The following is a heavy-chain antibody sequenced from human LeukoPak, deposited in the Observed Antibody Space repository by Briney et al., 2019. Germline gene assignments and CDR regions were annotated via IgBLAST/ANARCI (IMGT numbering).Heavy chain of an antibody. CDR3: ARGGRRLWAYFEY. Sequence: ASVKVSCKASGYTFTGYYIHWVRQAPGQGLEWMGWITPNSGGTNYAQKFQGSVTMTRDTSISTAYMELSRLKSDDTAVYYCARGGRRLWAYFEYWGQGTLVTVSS. J-gene: IGHJ4*02. CDR2: ITPNSGGT. D-gene: IGHD5-18*01. V-gene: IGHV1-2*02. CDR1: GYTFTGYY.